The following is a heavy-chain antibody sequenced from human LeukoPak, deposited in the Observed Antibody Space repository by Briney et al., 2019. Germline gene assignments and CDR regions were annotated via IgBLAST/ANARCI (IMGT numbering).Heavy chain of an antibody. CDR2: INRDGSEK. D-gene: IGHD3-3*01. CDR1: GFTLSSRW. V-gene: IGHV3-7*03. Sequence: PGRSLRLSCAASGFTLSSRWMMWVRQAPGKGLEWMTNINRDGSEKNYVDSVKGRFTITRDNAENSLYLQMNSLKVEDTAIYYCATYDSWSGYNIAYWGQGTLVTVSS. CDR3: ATYDSWSGYNIAY. J-gene: IGHJ4*02.